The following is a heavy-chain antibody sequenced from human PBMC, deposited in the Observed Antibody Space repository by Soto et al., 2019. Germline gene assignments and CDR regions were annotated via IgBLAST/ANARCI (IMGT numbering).Heavy chain of an antibody. J-gene: IGHJ3*02. D-gene: IGHD3-22*01. V-gene: IGHV4-4*02. CDR2: IYHSGST. Sequence: QVQLQKSGPGLVKPSGTLSLTCAVSGGSISSSDWWSWVRQPPGKGLEWIGEIYHSGSTNYNPSLKRRVTISVDKSKNQFSLKPSSVTAADTAVYYCARGAYYYDSSAYGNDAYDIWRQGTMLTVSS. CDR3: ARGAYYYDSSAYGNDAYDI. CDR1: GGSISSSDW.